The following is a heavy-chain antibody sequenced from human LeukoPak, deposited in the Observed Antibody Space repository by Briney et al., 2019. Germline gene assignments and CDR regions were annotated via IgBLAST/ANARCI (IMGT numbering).Heavy chain of an antibody. J-gene: IGHJ4*02. Sequence: GASVKVSCKASGYTFINYGISWVRQAPGQGLEWMGWISAYNGNTNYAQKLQGRVTMTTDTSTSTAYMELRSLRSDDTAVYYCARGGYYYDSSGYRSPLDYWGQGTLVTVSS. CDR3: ARGGYYYDSSGYRSPLDY. CDR2: ISAYNGNT. CDR1: GYTFINYG. V-gene: IGHV1-18*01. D-gene: IGHD3-22*01.